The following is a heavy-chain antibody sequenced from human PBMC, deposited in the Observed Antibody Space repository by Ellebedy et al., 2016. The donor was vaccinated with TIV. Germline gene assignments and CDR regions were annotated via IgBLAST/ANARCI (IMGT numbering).Heavy chain of an antibody. CDR1: GFSFSNYW. Sequence: GESLKISCAASGFSFSNYWMHWVRHAPGKGLVWVSNINNDGSSTIYADSVKGRFTISRDNAKNTLYLQMNSLTVEDTAVYYCARGTDGQEYWGQGTLVTVSS. CDR3: ARGTDGQEY. J-gene: IGHJ4*02. CDR2: INNDGSST. D-gene: IGHD2-8*01. V-gene: IGHV3-74*01.